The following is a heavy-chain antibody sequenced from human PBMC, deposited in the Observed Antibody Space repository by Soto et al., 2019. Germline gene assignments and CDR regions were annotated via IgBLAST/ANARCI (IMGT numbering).Heavy chain of an antibody. CDR3: ARDKRQYQLLANSGYDPEYYFDY. V-gene: IGHV4-38-2*02. Sequence: PSETLSLTCAVSGDSISNGYYWAWIRQPPGKGLEWVASIYHTGTTYYNPSLTSRVTISVDTSKNQFSLKLSSVTAADTAVYYCARDKRQYQLLANSGYDPEYYFDYWGQGTLVTVSS. CDR2: IYHTGTT. CDR1: GDSISNGYY. J-gene: IGHJ4*02. D-gene: IGHD2-2*01.